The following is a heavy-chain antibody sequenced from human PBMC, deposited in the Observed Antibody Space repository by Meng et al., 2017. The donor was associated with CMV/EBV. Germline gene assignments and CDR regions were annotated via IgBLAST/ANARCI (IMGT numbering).Heavy chain of an antibody. CDR3: ARGLSSSSFDY. CDR1: GGSFSGYY. D-gene: IGHD6-6*01. V-gene: IGHV4-34*01. CDR2: INHSGST. Sequence: SETLSLTCAVYGGSFSGYYCSWIRQPPGKGLEWIGEINHSGSTNYNPSLKSRVTISVDTSKNQFSLKLDSVTAADTAVYYCARGLSSSSFDYWGQGTLVTVS. J-gene: IGHJ4*02.